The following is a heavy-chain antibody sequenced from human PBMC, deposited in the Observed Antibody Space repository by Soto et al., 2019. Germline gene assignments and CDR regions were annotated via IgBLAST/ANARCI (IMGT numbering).Heavy chain of an antibody. D-gene: IGHD5-12*01. CDR1: GFTFSSYA. CDR2: ISYDGSNK. CDR3: ARAKPRDGYYYDWYFDL. J-gene: IGHJ2*01. V-gene: IGHV3-30-3*01. Sequence: QVQLVESGGGVVQPGRSLRLSCAASGFTFSSYAMHWVRQAPGKGLEWVAVISYDGSNKYYADSVKGRFTISRDNSKNTLYLQMNSLRAEDTAVYYCARAKPRDGYYYDWYFDLWGRGTLVTVSS.